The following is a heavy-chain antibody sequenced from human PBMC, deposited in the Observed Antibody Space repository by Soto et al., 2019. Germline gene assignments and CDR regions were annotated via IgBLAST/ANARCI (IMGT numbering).Heavy chain of an antibody. Sequence: GASVKVSCKASGGTFSNYAVSWVRQAPGQGLEWMGVIIPLLGTGNSAPRFQGRVTITADKATSTVYMELSSLRFEDTAIYYCASEAAAGNYYYYGMDVWGLGTTVTVSS. V-gene: IGHV1-69*06. D-gene: IGHD6-13*01. J-gene: IGHJ6*02. CDR3: ASEAAAGNYYYYGMDV. CDR2: IIPLLGTG. CDR1: GGTFSNYA.